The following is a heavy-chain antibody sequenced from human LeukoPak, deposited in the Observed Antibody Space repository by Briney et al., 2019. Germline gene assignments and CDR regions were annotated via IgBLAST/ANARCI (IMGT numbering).Heavy chain of an antibody. Sequence: GESLKISCKGSGYSFTSYWIGWVRQMPGKGLEWMGIIYPGDSDTRYSPSFQGQVTISADKSISTAYLQWSSLKASDTAMYYCARIGSLYPNMYYYYGMDVWGQGTTVTVSS. CDR1: GYSFTSYW. J-gene: IGHJ6*02. CDR2: IYPGDSDT. CDR3: ARIGSLYPNMYYYYGMDV. V-gene: IGHV5-51*01. D-gene: IGHD2-2*02.